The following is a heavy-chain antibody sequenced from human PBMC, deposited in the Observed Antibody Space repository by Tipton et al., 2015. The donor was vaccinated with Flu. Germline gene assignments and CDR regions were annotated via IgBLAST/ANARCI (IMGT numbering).Heavy chain of an antibody. Sequence: SLRLSCAASGFTFSSYSMNWVRQAPGKGLEWVSSISSSSSYIYYADSVKGRFTISRDNAKNSLYLQMNSLRAEDTAVYYCAKTGDRYGMDVWGQGTTVTASS. J-gene: IGHJ6*02. CDR3: AKTGDRYGMDV. D-gene: IGHD7-27*01. V-gene: IGHV3-21*01. CDR2: ISSSSSYI. CDR1: GFTFSSYS.